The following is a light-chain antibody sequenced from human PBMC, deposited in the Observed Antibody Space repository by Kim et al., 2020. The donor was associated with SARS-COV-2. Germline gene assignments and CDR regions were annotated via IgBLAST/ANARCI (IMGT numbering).Light chain of an antibody. CDR2: GKN. Sequence: SSELTQDPAVSVALGQTVRITCQGDSLRTSYATWYQQKAGQAPVLVIYGKNSRPSGIPDRFSGSTSGNTASLTITGAQAEDEADYYCNSRDSDNYHVFFAGGTQLTVL. J-gene: IGLJ2*01. CDR1: SLRTSY. CDR3: NSRDSDNYHVF. V-gene: IGLV3-19*01.